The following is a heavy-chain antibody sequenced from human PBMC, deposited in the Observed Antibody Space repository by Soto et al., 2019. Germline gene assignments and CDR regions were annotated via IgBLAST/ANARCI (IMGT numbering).Heavy chain of an antibody. CDR2: ISSSSSYI. CDR3: APWPSTNY. D-gene: IGHD2-8*01. J-gene: IGHJ4*02. V-gene: IGHV3-21*01. Sequence: EVQLVESGGGLVKPGGSLRLSCAASGFTFGSYSMNWVRQAPGKGLEWVSSISSSSSYIYYADSVKGRFTISRDNAKNSLYLQMNSLRAEDTAVYYCAPWPSTNYWGQGTLVTVSS. CDR1: GFTFGSYS.